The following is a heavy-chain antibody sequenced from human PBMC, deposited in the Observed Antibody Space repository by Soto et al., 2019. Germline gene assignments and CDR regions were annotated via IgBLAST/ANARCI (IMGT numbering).Heavy chain of an antibody. J-gene: IGHJ6*02. CDR1: GFTFSSYS. V-gene: IGHV3-48*02. CDR3: ARDRNVYYDFWSGPPYSYYGMDV. Sequence: EVQLVESGGGLVQPGGSLRLSCAASGFTFSSYSMNWVRQAPGKGLEWVSYISSSSSTIYYADSVKGRFTISRDNAKNSLYLQMNSLRDEDTAVYYCARDRNVYYDFWSGPPYSYYGMDVWGQGTTVTVSS. D-gene: IGHD3-3*01. CDR2: ISSSSSTI.